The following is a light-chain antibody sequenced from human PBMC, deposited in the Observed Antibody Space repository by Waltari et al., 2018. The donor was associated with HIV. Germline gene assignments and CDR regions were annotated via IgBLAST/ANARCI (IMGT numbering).Light chain of an antibody. CDR3: CSYTSGSTHV. Sequence: QSALTQPASLSGSPGQSITISCSGFRSDIGDYNYVSWYQQYQGKVLKLIIYDVKYRPSGVSNRFSVSKSDSAAFLNISGLQTEDEAVYYCCSYTSGSTHVFGTGTEVTVL. J-gene: IGLJ1*01. CDR1: RSDIGDYNY. CDR2: DVK. V-gene: IGLV2-14*03.